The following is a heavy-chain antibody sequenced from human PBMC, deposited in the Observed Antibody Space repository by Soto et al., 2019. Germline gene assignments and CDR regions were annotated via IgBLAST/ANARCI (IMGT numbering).Heavy chain of an antibody. J-gene: IGHJ6*02. V-gene: IGHV4-61*01. CDR1: GGSVSSGSYY. CDR2: IYYSGST. CDR3: PRDGSNWLLYGMDV. D-gene: IGHD3-9*01. Sequence: SETLSLTCTVSGGSVSSGSYYWSWIRQPPGKGLEWIGYIYYSGSTNYNPSLKSRVTISVDTSKNQFSPKLSSVTAADTAVYYCPRDGSNWLLYGMDVWRPGTTVTVS.